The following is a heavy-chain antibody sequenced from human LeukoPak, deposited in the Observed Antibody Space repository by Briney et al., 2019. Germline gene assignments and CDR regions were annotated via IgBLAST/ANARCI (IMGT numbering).Heavy chain of an antibody. V-gene: IGHV3-11*04. Sequence: PGGSLRLSCAASGLTLSDDYMTWVRQAPGKGLESVLIMTTSGNIKSSADSVKGRFTIFRDNANNILHLQMNSLRAEDTGVYYCARLTYRTMLESLRPDPSYYLDLWGNATTVTVSS. D-gene: IGHD1-1*01. CDR2: MTTSGNIK. CDR3: ARLTYRTMLESLRPDPSYYLDL. CDR1: GLTLSDDY. J-gene: IGHJ6*03.